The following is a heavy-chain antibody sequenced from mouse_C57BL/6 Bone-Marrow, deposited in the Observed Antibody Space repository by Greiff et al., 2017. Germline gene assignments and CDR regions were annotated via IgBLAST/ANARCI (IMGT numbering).Heavy chain of an antibody. J-gene: IGHJ3*01. CDR3: ARREDYEAWFAY. CDR2: ISNGGGST. D-gene: IGHD2-3*01. Sequence: EVMLVESGGGLVQPGGSLKLSCAASGFTFSDYYMYWVRQTPEKRLEWVAYISNGGGSTYYPDTVKGRFTISRDNAKNTLYLQMSRLKSEDTAMYYCARREDYEAWFAYWGQGTLVTGSA. CDR1: GFTFSDYY. V-gene: IGHV5-12*01.